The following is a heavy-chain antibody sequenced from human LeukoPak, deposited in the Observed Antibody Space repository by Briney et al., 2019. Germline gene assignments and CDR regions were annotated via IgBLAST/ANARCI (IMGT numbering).Heavy chain of an antibody. D-gene: IGHD6-19*01. CDR1: GFTVSSNY. J-gene: IGHJ4*02. V-gene: IGHV3-23*01. CDR3: AKGIAVAAPFDY. CDR2: ISGSGGNT. Sequence: GGSLRLSCAASGFTVSSNYMSWVRQAPGKGLEWVSAISGSGGNTYYADSVKGRFTISRDNSKNTLYLQMNSLRAEDTAVYYCAKGIAVAAPFDYWGQGTLVTVSS.